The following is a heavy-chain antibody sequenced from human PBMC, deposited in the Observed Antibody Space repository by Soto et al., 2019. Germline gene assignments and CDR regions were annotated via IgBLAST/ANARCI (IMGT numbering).Heavy chain of an antibody. CDR1: GGSISSGGYS. CDR3: ARGYGDHGAFDI. D-gene: IGHD4-17*01. J-gene: IGHJ3*02. V-gene: IGHV4-30-2*01. CDR2: IYHSGST. Sequence: QLQLQESGSGLVKPSQTLSLTCAVSGGSISSGGYSWSWIRQPPGKGLEWIGYIYHSGSTYYNPSLTSRVTISVARSNNQFSLKLSSGTAADTAVYCCARGYGDHGAFDIWGQGRMVIVSS.